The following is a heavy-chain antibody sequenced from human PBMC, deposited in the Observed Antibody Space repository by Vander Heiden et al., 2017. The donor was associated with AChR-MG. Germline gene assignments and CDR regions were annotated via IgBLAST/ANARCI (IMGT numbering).Heavy chain of an antibody. CDR2: IIPILGIA. J-gene: IGHJ4*01. D-gene: IGHD3-22*01. V-gene: IGHV1-69*04. CDR3: ARKDDSSGYRTGDY. Sequence: QVQLVQSGAEVKKPGSSVKVSCKASGGTFSSYAISWVRQAPGQGLEWMGRIIPILGIANYAQKFQGRVTITADKSTSTAYMELSSLRSEDTAVYYCARKDDSSGYRTGDYWGHGTLVTDSS. CDR1: GGTFSSYA.